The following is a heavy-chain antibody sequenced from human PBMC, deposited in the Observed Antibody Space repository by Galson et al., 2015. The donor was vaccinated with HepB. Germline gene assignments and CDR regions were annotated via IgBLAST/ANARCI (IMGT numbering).Heavy chain of an antibody. CDR2: IGSSSSTI. J-gene: IGHJ3*02. CDR3: ARAETKLGYCSSTSCSFAFDI. V-gene: IGHV3-48*02. CDR1: GFTFSSYS. Sequence: SLRLSCAASGFTFSSYSMNWVRQAPGKGLEWVSYIGSSSSTIYYADSVKGRFTISRDNAKNSLFLQMNSLRDEDTAVYYCARAETKLGYCSSTSCSFAFDIWGQGTMVTVSS. D-gene: IGHD2-2*01.